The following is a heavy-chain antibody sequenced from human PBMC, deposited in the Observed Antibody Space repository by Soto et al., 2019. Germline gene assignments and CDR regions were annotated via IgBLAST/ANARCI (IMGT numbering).Heavy chain of an antibody. D-gene: IGHD2-8*01. CDR1: GGSISSYY. CDR2: IYYSGST. J-gene: IGHJ6*03. Sequence: SETLSLTCTVSGGSISSYYWSWIRQPPGKGLEWIGYIYYSGSTNYNPSLKSRVTISVDTSKNQFSLKLSSVTAADTAVYYCASLIGPNYYYYMDVWGKGTTVTVSS. V-gene: IGHV4-59*12. CDR3: ASLIGPNYYYYMDV.